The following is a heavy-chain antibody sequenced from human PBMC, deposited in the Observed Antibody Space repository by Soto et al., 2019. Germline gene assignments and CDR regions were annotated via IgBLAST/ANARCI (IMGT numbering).Heavy chain of an antibody. Sequence: QVQLVQSGAEVKKPGSSVKVSCKASGGTFSSYTISWVRQAPGQGLEWMGRIIPILGIANYAQKFQGRVTITADKSTSTAYMELSSLRSEDTAVYYCARDLYSGYGGLKHHRGGMDVWGQGTTVTVSS. V-gene: IGHV1-69*08. J-gene: IGHJ6*02. CDR3: ARDLYSGYGGLKHHRGGMDV. D-gene: IGHD5-12*01. CDR2: IIPILGIA. CDR1: GGTFSSYT.